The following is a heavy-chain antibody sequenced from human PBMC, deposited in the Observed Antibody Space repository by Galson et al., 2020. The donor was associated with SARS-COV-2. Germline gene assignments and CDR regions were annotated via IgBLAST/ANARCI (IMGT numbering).Heavy chain of an antibody. CDR1: GFIFSDHY. CDR3: ARDSRRISGTRAGAFDI. V-gene: IGHV3-11*01. D-gene: IGHD1-20*01. CDR2: ISARGTAM. J-gene: IGHJ3*02. Sequence: TGGSLRLSCVASGFIFSDHYMSWIRQAQGKGLEWVSYISARGTAMFYAYSVEGRFTISRDNTENSLSRQMNNRRAEDTAVYYCARDSRRISGTRAGAFDIWGQGTMVTVSS.